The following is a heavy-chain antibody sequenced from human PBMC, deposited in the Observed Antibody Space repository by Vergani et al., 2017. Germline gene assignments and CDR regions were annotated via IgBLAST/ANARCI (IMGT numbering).Heavy chain of an antibody. Sequence: VQLVESGGGLVKPGGSLRLSCVASGFTFSHYSMNWVRQAPGKGLEWVSSISGNNDDVYYADSVKGRFTISRDNAKNSLYLDMSSLRAEDTAVYYCAKEGLIVVVPAAMQRVRAADYWGQGTLVTVSS. V-gene: IGHV3-21*02. D-gene: IGHD2-2*01. CDR3: AKEGLIVVVPAAMQRVRAADY. J-gene: IGHJ4*02. CDR2: ISGNNDDV. CDR1: GFTFSHYS.